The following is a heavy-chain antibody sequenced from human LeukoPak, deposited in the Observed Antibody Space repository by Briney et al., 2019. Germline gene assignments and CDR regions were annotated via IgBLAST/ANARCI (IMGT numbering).Heavy chain of an antibody. V-gene: IGHV1-69*04. J-gene: IGHJ5*02. Sequence: GASVKVSCKASGGTFSSYAISRVRQAPGQGLEWMGRIIPILGIANYAQKFQGRVTVTADKSTSTAYMELSSLRSEDTAVYYCARYDSSAGRFDPWGQGTLVTVSS. D-gene: IGHD3-22*01. CDR1: GGTFSSYA. CDR3: ARYDSSAGRFDP. CDR2: IIPILGIA.